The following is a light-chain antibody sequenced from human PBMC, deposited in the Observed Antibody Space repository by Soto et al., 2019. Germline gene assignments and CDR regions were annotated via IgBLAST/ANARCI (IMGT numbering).Light chain of an antibody. V-gene: IGKV3-20*01. Sequence: ETVLTQFPATASLSPGERATLYCRTGQSVKKDYLAWYQQKPGQAPRLLVYGIFNRATGVPARFSGSGSGTDFTLTISGLEPEDSAVYYCQHYDGSPRTFGQGTKVEIK. CDR2: GIF. CDR3: QHYDGSPRT. CDR1: QSVKKDY. J-gene: IGKJ2*01.